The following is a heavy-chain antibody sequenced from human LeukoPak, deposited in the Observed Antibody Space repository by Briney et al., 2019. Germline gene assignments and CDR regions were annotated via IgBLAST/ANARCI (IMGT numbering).Heavy chain of an antibody. J-gene: IGHJ4*02. Sequence: GASVKVSCKASGYTFTGYYMHWVRQAPGQGLEWMGWINPNSGGTNYAQKLQGRVTMTTDTSTSTAYMELRSLRSDDTAVYYCARLWFGELFGEYDYWGQGTLVTVSS. CDR3: ARLWFGELFGEYDY. V-gene: IGHV1-2*02. CDR2: INPNSGGT. D-gene: IGHD3-10*01. CDR1: GYTFTGYY.